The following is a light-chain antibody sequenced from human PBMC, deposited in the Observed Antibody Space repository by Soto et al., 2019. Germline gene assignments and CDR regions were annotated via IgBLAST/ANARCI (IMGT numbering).Light chain of an antibody. CDR3: QQYGSSPLT. V-gene: IGKV3-20*01. Sequence: EIVLTQSPGTLSLSPGGRATLSCRASQSVRSNYLAWYQQKPGQAPRLLLYGASSRATGIPDRFSGSGSGTDFTLTISRLEPEDFAVYYCQQYGSSPLTFGGGTKVEIK. CDR1: QSVRSNY. J-gene: IGKJ4*01. CDR2: GAS.